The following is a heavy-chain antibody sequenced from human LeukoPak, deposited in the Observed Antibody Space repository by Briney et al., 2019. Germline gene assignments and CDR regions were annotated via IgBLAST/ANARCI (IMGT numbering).Heavy chain of an antibody. V-gene: IGHV3-30*04. CDR1: GFTFSMSS. D-gene: IGHD6-13*01. CDR2: ISFDGGNK. Sequence: GGSLTLSCATSGFTFSMSSLHWVRLAPGKGLEWLAGISFDGGNKFYGDPVKGRFSISRDNSKNTLYLQMNSLRLDDTAVYFCARGRAGIAAAGFDYWGQGTLVTVSS. J-gene: IGHJ4*02. CDR3: ARGRAGIAAAGFDY.